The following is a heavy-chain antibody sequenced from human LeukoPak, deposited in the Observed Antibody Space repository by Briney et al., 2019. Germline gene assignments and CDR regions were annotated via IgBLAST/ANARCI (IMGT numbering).Heavy chain of an antibody. CDR3: AREHCSGGSCYSIYYYYYMDV. CDR1: GYSISSGYY. V-gene: IGHV4-38-2*02. D-gene: IGHD2-15*01. J-gene: IGHJ6*03. CDR2: IYHSGST. Sequence: SETLSLTCTVSGYSISSGYYWGWIRQPPGKGLEWIGSIYHSGSTYYNPSLKSRVTISVDTSKNQFSLKLSSVTAADTAVYYCAREHCSGGSCYSIYYYYYMDVWGKGTTVTVSS.